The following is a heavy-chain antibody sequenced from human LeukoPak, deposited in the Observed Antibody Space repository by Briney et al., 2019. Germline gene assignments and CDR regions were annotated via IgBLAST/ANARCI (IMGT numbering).Heavy chain of an antibody. CDR2: IIPILGIA. CDR3: ARGATMTTVMNFDY. D-gene: IGHD4-11*01. V-gene: IGHV1-69*02. Sequence: GSSVKVSCKASGGTFSSYTISWVRQAPGQGLELMGRIIPILGIANYAQKFQGRVTITADKSTSTAYMELSSLRSEDTAVYYCARGATMTTVMNFDYWGQGTLVTVSS. CDR1: GGTFSSYT. J-gene: IGHJ4*02.